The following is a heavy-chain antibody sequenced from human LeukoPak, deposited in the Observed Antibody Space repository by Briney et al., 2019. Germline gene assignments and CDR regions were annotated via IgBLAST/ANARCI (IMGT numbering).Heavy chain of an antibody. D-gene: IGHD3-22*01. V-gene: IGHV1-2*02. J-gene: IGHJ4*02. CDR2: INPNSGGT. CDR3: ARAKDYYDGSGYYYY. CDR1: GYTFTGYY. Sequence: ASVKVSCKASGYTFTGYYMHWVRQAPGQGLEWMGWINPNSGGTNYAQKFQGRVTMTRDTSISTAYMELSRLRSDDTAVYYCARAKDYYDGSGYYYYWGQGTLVTVSS.